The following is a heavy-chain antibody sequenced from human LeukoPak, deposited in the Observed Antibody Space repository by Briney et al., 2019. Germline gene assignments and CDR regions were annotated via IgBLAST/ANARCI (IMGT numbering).Heavy chain of an antibody. Sequence: PSETLSLTCAVYGGSFSGYHWSWIRQPPGKGLEWIGEINHSGSTNYNPSLKSRVTISVDTSKNQFSLKLSSVTAADTAVYYCARGWDYDFWSGKGDWFDPWGQGTLVTVSS. V-gene: IGHV4-34*01. D-gene: IGHD3-3*01. J-gene: IGHJ5*02. CDR1: GGSFSGYH. CDR3: ARGWDYDFWSGKGDWFDP. CDR2: INHSGST.